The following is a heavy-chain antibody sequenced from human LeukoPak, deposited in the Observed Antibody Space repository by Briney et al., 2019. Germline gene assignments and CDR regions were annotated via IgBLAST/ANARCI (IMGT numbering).Heavy chain of an antibody. CDR1: GFMFHDYA. CDR2: ISGDGGST. J-gene: IGHJ4*02. D-gene: IGHD6-19*01. V-gene: IGHV3-43*02. CDR3: ARESESSGWYDY. Sequence: GGSLRLSCAAPGFMFHDYAIHWVRQAPGKGLEWVSLISGDGGSTFYADSVKGRFTISRGNSKNSLYLQMNSLRSDDTALYYCARESESSGWYDYWGQGTLVTVSS.